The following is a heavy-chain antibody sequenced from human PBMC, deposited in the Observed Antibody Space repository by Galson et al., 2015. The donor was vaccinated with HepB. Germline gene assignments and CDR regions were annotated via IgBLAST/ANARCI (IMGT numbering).Heavy chain of an antibody. CDR2: ISAYNGNT. Sequence: SCKASGYTFTSYGISWVRQAPGQGLEWMGWISAYNGNTNYAQKLQGRVTMTTDTSTSTAYMELRSLRSDDTAVYYCARDPLIYCSSTSCYPAGAFDIWGQGTMVTVSS. D-gene: IGHD2-2*01. CDR3: ARDPLIYCSSTSCYPAGAFDI. J-gene: IGHJ3*02. V-gene: IGHV1-18*04. CDR1: GYTFTSYG.